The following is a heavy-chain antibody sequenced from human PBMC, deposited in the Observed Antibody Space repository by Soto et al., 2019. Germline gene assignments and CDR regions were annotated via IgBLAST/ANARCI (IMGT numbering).Heavy chain of an antibody. Sequence: QVQLVQSGAEVKKPGASVKVSCKASGYTFTSYAMHWVRQALGQRLEWMGWINAGNGNTKYSQKFQGRVTITRDTSASTAYMELSSLRSEDTAVYYCARDPYYGSGSYIYYYYGMDVWGQGTTVTVSS. CDR2: INAGNGNT. J-gene: IGHJ6*02. CDR1: GYTFTSYA. CDR3: ARDPYYGSGSYIYYYYGMDV. D-gene: IGHD3-10*01. V-gene: IGHV1-3*01.